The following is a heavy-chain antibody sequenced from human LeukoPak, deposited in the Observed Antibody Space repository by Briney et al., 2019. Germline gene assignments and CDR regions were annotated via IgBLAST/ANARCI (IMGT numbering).Heavy chain of an antibody. V-gene: IGHV3-23*01. CDR2: ISGSGGST. D-gene: IGHD3-10*01. CDR1: GFTFSSYA. CDR3: AKDMVRGVNSGFDY. Sequence: GGSLRLSCAASGFTFSSYAMSWVRQAPGKGLDWVSGISGSGGSTYYTDSVKGRFTISRDNSKNTLYLQMNSLRAEDTAVYYCAKDMVRGVNSGFDYWGQGTLVTVSS. J-gene: IGHJ4*02.